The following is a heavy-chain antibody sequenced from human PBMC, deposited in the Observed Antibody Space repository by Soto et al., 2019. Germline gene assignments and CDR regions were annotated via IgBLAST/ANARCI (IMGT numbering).Heavy chain of an antibody. CDR3: ASGGSSIAAREGYYYYGMDV. CDR1: GDTVSSNSAA. J-gene: IGHJ6*02. V-gene: IGHV6-1*01. D-gene: IGHD6-6*01. Sequence: SQTLSLTCVGSGDTVSSNSAAWNWIRQSPSRGLEWLGRTYYRSKWYNDYAVSVKSRITINPDTSKNQFSLQLNSVTPEDTAVYYCASGGSSIAAREGYYYYGMDVWGQGTTVTVSS. CDR2: TYYRSKWYN.